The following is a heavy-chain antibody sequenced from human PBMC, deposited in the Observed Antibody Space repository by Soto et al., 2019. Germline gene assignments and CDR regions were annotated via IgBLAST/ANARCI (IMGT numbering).Heavy chain of an antibody. CDR1: GGSISSYY. V-gene: IGHV4-59*01. CDR2: IYYSGST. D-gene: IGHD2-15*01. CDR3: ARSYRRYCSGGSCYSYYYYYMDV. J-gene: IGHJ6*03. Sequence: PEETLSLTCTVSGGSISSYYWSWIRQPPGKGLEWIGYIYYSGSTNYNPSLKSRVTISVDTSKNQFSLKLSSVTAADTAVYYCARSYRRYCSGGSCYSYYYYYMDVWGKGTTVTVSS.